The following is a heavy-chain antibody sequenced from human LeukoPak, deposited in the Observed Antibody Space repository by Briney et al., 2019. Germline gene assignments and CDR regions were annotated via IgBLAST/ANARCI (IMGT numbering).Heavy chain of an antibody. J-gene: IGHJ6*03. CDR1: GFTFSSHG. CDR3: AKEEDLYYYYYMDV. V-gene: IGHV3-23*01. D-gene: IGHD2-15*01. Sequence: GGSLRLSCAASGFTFSSHGMNWVRQAPGKGLEWVSGISPNGVITYYADSVKGRFTISRDNSKGTVYLQMNSLRPEDTAVYYCAKEEDLYYYYYMDVWGKGTTVTISS. CDR2: ISPNGVIT.